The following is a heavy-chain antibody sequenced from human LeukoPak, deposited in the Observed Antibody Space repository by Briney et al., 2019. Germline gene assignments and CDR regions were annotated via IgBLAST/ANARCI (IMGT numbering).Heavy chain of an antibody. Sequence: PSETLSLTCTVSGGSISSYYWSWIRQPPGKGLEWIGYIYYSGSTNYNPSLKSRVTISVDTSKNQFSLKLSSVTAADTAVYYCARDGLGSYYYDSSGPHWYFDLWGRGTLVTVSS. CDR3: ARDGLGSYYYDSSGPHWYFDL. CDR1: GGSISSYY. CDR2: IYYSGST. J-gene: IGHJ2*01. D-gene: IGHD3-22*01. V-gene: IGHV4-59*01.